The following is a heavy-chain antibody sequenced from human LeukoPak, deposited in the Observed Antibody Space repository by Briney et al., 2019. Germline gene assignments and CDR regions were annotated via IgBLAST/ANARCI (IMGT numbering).Heavy chain of an antibody. CDR3: ASSGGDGYNFHY. CDR2: IIPIFGTA. Sequence: ASVKVSCKASGGTFSSYAISWVRQAPGQGLEWMGGIIPIFGTANYAQKFQGRVTITADKSTSTAYMELSSLRSEDTAVYYCASSGGDGYNFHYWGQGTLVTVSS. CDR1: GGTFSSYA. D-gene: IGHD5-24*01. V-gene: IGHV1-69*06. J-gene: IGHJ4*02.